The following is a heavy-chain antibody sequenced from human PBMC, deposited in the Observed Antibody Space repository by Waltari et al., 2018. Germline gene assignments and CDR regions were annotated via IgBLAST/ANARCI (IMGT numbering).Heavy chain of an antibody. J-gene: IGHJ6*02. CDR1: GGTFSSYT. V-gene: IGHV1-69*02. CDR3: ARDRWVAANYGMDV. D-gene: IGHD2-15*01. Sequence: QVQLVQSGAEVKKPGSSVKVSCKASGGTFSSYTISWLRPAPGQGLEWMGRIIPILGIANYAQEVQGRVQISADKSTDTAYMEPSSLRFEDTARFYLARDRWVAANYGMDVWGQGPTVTVSS. CDR2: IIPILGIA.